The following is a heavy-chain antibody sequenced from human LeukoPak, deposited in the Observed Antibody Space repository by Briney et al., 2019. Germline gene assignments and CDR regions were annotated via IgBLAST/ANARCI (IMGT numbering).Heavy chain of an antibody. D-gene: IGHD2-21*01. J-gene: IGHJ1*01. CDR1: GYTFTIYD. V-gene: IGHV1-8*01. CDR2: MNPNSGNT. Sequence: ASVTVSFKASGYTFTIYDINWVRQATGQGLEWMGWMNPNSGNTGYAQKFQGRVTMTRNTSISTAYMELSSLKSEDTAVYYCARNSAGERYFQHWGQGTLVTVSS. CDR3: ARNSAGERYFQH.